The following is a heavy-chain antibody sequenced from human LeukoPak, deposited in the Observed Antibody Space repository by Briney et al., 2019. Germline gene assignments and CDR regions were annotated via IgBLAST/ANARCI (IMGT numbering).Heavy chain of an antibody. CDR1: GYTFTSYD. CDR2: MNPNSGNT. CDR3: ARGRQQWLVRGSWFDP. J-gene: IGHJ5*02. D-gene: IGHD6-19*01. Sequence: ASVKVSCKASGYTFTSYDINWVRQATGQGLEWMGWMNPNSGNTGNAQKFQGRVTITRNTSISTAYMELSSLRSEDTAVYYCARGRQQWLVRGSWFDPWGQGTLVTVSS. V-gene: IGHV1-8*03.